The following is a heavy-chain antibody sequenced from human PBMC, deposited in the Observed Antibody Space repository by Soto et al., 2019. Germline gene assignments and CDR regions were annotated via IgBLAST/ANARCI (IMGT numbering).Heavy chain of an antibody. CDR3: ARDRISSTSLLGAYYYGMDV. Sequence: PSETLSLTCTVSGGSISSGDYYWSWIRQPPGKGLEWIGYIYYSGSTYYNPSLKSRVTISVDTSKNQFSLKLSSVTAADTAVYYCARDRISSTSLLGAYYYGMDVWGQGTTVTVSS. J-gene: IGHJ6*02. D-gene: IGHD2-2*01. V-gene: IGHV4-30-4*01. CDR2: IYYSGST. CDR1: GGSISSGDYY.